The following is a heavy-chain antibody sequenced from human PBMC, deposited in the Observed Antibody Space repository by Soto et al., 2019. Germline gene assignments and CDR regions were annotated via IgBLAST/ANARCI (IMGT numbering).Heavy chain of an antibody. V-gene: IGHV4-59*01. CDR2: IYYSGST. CDR3: ARDRGYCSGGSCYPIDAFDI. J-gene: IGHJ3*02. Sequence: SETLSLTCTVSGGSISSYYWSWIRQPPGKGLEWIGYIYYSGSTNYNPSLKSRVTISVDTSKNQFSLKLSSVTAADTAVYYCARDRGYCSGGSCYPIDAFDIWGQGTMVTVSS. D-gene: IGHD2-15*01. CDR1: GGSISSYY.